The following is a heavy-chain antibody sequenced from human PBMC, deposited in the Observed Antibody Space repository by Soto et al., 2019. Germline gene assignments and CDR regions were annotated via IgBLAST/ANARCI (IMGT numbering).Heavy chain of an antibody. J-gene: IGHJ6*02. CDR2: ITGTGGNT. CDR1: GFTLSTYG. D-gene: IGHD3-3*01. CDR3: ARIGGYWYGLDV. Sequence: AGSLRLSCAGSGFTLSTYGMTWVRQAQGKGLEWVSAITGTGGNTYYVDSVKGRFTSSQENSKNMLXLKMNSVRVEDTAVYYRARIGGYWYGLDVGTQGTTVTVSS. V-gene: IGHV3-23*01.